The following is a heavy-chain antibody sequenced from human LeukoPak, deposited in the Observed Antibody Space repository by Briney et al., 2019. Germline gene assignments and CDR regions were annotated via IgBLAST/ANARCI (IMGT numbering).Heavy chain of an antibody. V-gene: IGHV3-74*01. Sequence: GGSLRLSCAASGFTFSIYWMHWVRQAPGKGLVWVSRINSDGSDTNYADSVKGRFTISRDNAKNTLYLQMDSLRAEDTAVYYCAGGAVTGLQSDNWGQGTLVTVSS. CDR1: GFTFSIYW. CDR3: AGGAVTGLQSDN. D-gene: IGHD6-19*01. J-gene: IGHJ4*02. CDR2: INSDGSDT.